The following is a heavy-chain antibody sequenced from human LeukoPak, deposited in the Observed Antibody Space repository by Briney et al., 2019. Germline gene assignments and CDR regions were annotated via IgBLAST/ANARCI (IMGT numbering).Heavy chain of an antibody. CDR2: INPSGGST. CDR3: ARDLRYSSGWSASGMDV. J-gene: IGHJ6*03. D-gene: IGHD6-19*01. Sequence: ASVKVSCKASGYTFTSYYMHWVRQAPGQRLEWMGIINPSGGSTSYAQKFQGRVTMTRDTSTSTAYMDLRSLRSDDTAVYYCARDLRYSSGWSASGMDVWGKGTTVTISS. CDR1: GYTFTSYY. V-gene: IGHV1-46*01.